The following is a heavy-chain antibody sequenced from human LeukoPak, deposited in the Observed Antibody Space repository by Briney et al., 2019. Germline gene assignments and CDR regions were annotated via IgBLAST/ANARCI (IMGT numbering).Heavy chain of an antibody. V-gene: IGHV4-30-2*01. CDR1: GGSISSGGYS. CDR2: IYHSGST. CDR3: ARCGGYDEPFDY. Sequence: PSETLSLTCAVSGGSISSGGYSWGWIRQPRGRGWEGIGYIYHSGSTYYNPSLKSRVTISVDRSKNQFSLKLSSVTAADTAVYYCARCGGYDEPFDYWGQGTLVTVSS. J-gene: IGHJ4*02. D-gene: IGHD5-12*01.